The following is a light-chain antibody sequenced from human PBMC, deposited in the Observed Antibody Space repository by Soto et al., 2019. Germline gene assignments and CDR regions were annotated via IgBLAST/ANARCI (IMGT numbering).Light chain of an antibody. V-gene: IGKV3-20*01. CDR2: GAS. Sequence: EIVLTQSPGTLSLSPGARATLSCRASQSVSSSYLAWYQQKPGQAPRLLIYGASSRATGIPDKFSGSGSVTDFTLTSSRLEPEDFAVYYCQQYGSSPPTFGPGTKVDIK. CDR3: QQYGSSPPT. J-gene: IGKJ3*01. CDR1: QSVSSSY.